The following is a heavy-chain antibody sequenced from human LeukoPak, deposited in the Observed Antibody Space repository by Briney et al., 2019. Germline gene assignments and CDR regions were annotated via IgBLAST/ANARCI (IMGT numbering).Heavy chain of an antibody. CDR1: GGSISSYY. CDR2: IYYSGST. CDR3: ASGYIGSSWYPYYYYGMDV. J-gene: IGHJ6*02. Sequence: PSETLSLTCTVSGGSISSYYWSWIRQPPGKGLGWIGYIYYSGSTNYNPSFKSRVTISVDTSKNQFSLKLSSVTAADTAVYYCASGYIGSSWYPYYYYGMDVWGQGTTVTVSS. D-gene: IGHD6-13*01. V-gene: IGHV4-59*01.